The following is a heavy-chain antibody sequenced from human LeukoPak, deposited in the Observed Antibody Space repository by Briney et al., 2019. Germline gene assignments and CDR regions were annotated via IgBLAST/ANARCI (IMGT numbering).Heavy chain of an antibody. CDR1: GGSTSSSGNY. V-gene: IGHV4-31*01. CDR2: IYYSGST. D-gene: IGHD4-17*01. CDR3: ARRHDYGDPFDY. Sequence: SQTLSLTCIVSGGSTSSSGNYWSWIRDHPWKGLEWIGYIYYSGSTYYNPSLKSLVTISVDTSKNQFSLRRSSVTAADTAVYYCARRHDYGDPFDYWGQGTLVTVSS. J-gene: IGHJ4*02.